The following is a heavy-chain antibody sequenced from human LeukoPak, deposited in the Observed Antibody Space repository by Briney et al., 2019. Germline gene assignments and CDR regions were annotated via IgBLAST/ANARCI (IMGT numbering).Heavy chain of an antibody. CDR3: ASISSGWYRVFDY. V-gene: IGHV3-30*02. CDR2: IRYDGSNK. CDR1: GFTFSSYG. D-gene: IGHD6-19*01. Sequence: GGSLRLSCAASGFTFSSYGMHWVRQAPGKGLEWVAFIRYDGSNKYYADSVKGRFTISRDNAKNSLYLQMNSLRAEDTAVYYCASISSGWYRVFDYWGQGTLVTVSS. J-gene: IGHJ4*02.